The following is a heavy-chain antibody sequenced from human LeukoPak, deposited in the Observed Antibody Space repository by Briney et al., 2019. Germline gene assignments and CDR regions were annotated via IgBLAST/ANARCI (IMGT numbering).Heavy chain of an antibody. CDR3: ARHQPTALTTIDY. V-gene: IGHV4-39*01. J-gene: IGHJ4*02. Sequence: SETLSLTCTVSGGSISLIGYYWGWIRQPPGKGLEWIGTIYYSGSTYYNPSLKSRVTISVDTSKNQFSLKVNSVTAADTAVYFCARHQPTALTTIDYWGQGTLVTVSS. D-gene: IGHD4-11*01. CDR2: IYYSGST. CDR1: GGSISLIGYY.